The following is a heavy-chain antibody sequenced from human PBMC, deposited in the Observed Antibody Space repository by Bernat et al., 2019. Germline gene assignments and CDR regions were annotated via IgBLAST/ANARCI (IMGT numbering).Heavy chain of an antibody. D-gene: IGHD3-9*01. CDR1: GFTFSNSW. CDR3: YLNLAV. Sequence: EVQLVESGGGLVPPGGSLRLSCLASGFTFSNSWMDWVRQAPGKGLEWVGNIKPDGGEKNYVDSVRGRFTISRDNAKNSVYLQMNSLRAEDTAVYYCYLNLAVWGQGTTVTVSS. V-gene: IGHV3-7*03. J-gene: IGHJ6*02. CDR2: IKPDGGEK.